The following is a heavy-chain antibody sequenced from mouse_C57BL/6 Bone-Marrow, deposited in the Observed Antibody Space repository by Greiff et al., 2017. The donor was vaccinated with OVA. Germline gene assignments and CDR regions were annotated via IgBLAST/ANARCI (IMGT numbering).Heavy chain of an antibody. Sequence: EVKVVESGGDLVKPGGSLKLSCAASGFTFSSYGMSWVRQTPDQRLEWVATISSGGSYTYYPDSVTGRFTLSRDNAKNTLYLQMSSLKSEDTAMYYCARHSPPDYSNPHWYFDVWGTGTTVTVSS. V-gene: IGHV5-6*01. CDR2: ISSGGSYT. D-gene: IGHD2-5*01. CDR1: GFTFSSYG. CDR3: ARHSPPDYSNPHWYFDV. J-gene: IGHJ1*03.